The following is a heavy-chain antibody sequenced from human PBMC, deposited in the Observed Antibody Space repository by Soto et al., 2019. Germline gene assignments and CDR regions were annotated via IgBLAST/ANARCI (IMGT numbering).Heavy chain of an antibody. V-gene: IGHV4-31*03. Sequence: SETLSLTCTVSGGSISSGGYYWSWLRQHPGKGLEWIGYIYYSGSTYYNPSLKSRVTISVDTSKNQFSLKLSSVTAADTAVYYSARQYCSSTSCHNGAFDIWGQGTMVT. CDR1: GGSISSGGYY. D-gene: IGHD2-2*02. CDR2: IYYSGST. J-gene: IGHJ3*02. CDR3: ARQYCSSTSCHNGAFDI.